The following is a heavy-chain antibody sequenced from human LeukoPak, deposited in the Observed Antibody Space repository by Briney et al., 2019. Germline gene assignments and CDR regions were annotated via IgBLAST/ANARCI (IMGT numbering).Heavy chain of an antibody. D-gene: IGHD3-10*01. Sequence: GGSLRLSCAASGFTFSSYSMSWVRQAPGKGLEWVASISSSSTYIYYADSVKGRFTISRDNAKNSLYLQLNGLRAENTAVFYYARDWSSVDYWGQGNLVTVSS. CDR1: GFTFSSYS. V-gene: IGHV3-21*01. CDR2: ISSSSTYI. CDR3: ARDWSSVDY. J-gene: IGHJ4*02.